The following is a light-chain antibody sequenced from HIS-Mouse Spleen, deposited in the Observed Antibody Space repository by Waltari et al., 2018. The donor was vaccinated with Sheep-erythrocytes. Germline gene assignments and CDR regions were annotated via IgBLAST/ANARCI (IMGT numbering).Light chain of an antibody. J-gene: IGLJ3*02. V-gene: IGLV3-10*01. CDR2: EDS. Sequence: SYELTQPPSVSVSPGQTARITCSGDALPQKYAYWYQQKSGQAPVLVIYEDSKRPPGIPERFSGSTSGTMATLTISGAQVEDEADYYCYSTDSSGNHWVFGGGTKLTVL. CDR1: ALPQKY. CDR3: YSTDSSGNHWV.